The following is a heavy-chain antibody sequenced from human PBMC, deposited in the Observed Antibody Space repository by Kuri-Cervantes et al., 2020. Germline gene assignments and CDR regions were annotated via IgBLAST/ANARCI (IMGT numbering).Heavy chain of an antibody. Sequence: ESLKIYCTVSGGSISSYYWSWIRQPPGKGLEWIGYIYYSGSTNYNPSLKSRVTISVDTSKNQFSLKLSSVTAADTAVYYCARALSFYDILTGYYRPYYFDYWGQGTLVTVSS. V-gene: IGHV4-59*01. D-gene: IGHD3-9*01. CDR1: GGSISSYY. CDR3: ARALSFYDILTGYYRPYYFDY. J-gene: IGHJ4*02. CDR2: IYYSGST.